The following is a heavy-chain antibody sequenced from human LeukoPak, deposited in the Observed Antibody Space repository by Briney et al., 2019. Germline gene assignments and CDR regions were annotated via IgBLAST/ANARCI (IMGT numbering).Heavy chain of an antibody. J-gene: IGHJ4*02. Sequence: GGSLRLSCAASGFTFSSYGMHWVRQAPGKGLEWVALIWYDGSNTYYADSVKGRFTISRDNSKNTLYLQMNSLRAEDTAVYYCGRDRGIAVAGLDYWGQGTLVTVSS. D-gene: IGHD6-19*01. CDR1: GFTFSSYG. V-gene: IGHV3-33*08. CDR3: GRDRGIAVAGLDY. CDR2: IWYDGSNT.